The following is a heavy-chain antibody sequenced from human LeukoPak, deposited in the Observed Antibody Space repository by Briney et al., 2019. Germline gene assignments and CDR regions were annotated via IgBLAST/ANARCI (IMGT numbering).Heavy chain of an antibody. CDR3: ARSPNWGWGSFDY. V-gene: IGHV3-21*01. CDR2: ISSSSSYI. CDR1: GFTFSSYS. Sequence: GGSLRLPCAASGFTFSSYSMNWVRQAPGKGLEWVSSISSSSSYIYYADSVKGRFTISRDNAKNSLYLQMNSLRAEDTAVYYCARSPNWGWGSFDYWGQGTLVTVSS. D-gene: IGHD7-27*01. J-gene: IGHJ4*02.